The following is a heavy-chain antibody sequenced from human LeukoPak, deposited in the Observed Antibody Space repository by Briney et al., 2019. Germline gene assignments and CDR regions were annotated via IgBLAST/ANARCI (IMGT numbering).Heavy chain of an antibody. CDR3: ARLEGDYYYYYYMDV. V-gene: IGHV3-53*01. D-gene: IGHD2-21*02. J-gene: IGHJ6*03. CDR1: GFTVNNNY. CDR2: IYSGGTT. Sequence: GGSLRLSCAASGFTVNNNYMIWVRQAPGKGLEWVSLIYSGGTTYYADSVKGRFTISRDNSKNTLYLQMNSLRAEDTAVYYCARLEGDYYYYYYMDVWGKGTTVTVSS.